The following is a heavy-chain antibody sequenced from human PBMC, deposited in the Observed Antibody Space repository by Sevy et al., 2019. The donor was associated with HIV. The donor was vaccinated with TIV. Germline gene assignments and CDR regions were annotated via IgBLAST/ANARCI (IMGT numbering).Heavy chain of an antibody. Sequence: GGSLRLSCTASGFTFGDYWMNWVRQAPGKGLEWVGNIKEDGSETYYVDSVKGRFTISSDNAKNSLYLKMNSLRAEDTAVYYCAKGVDSWGQGTLVTVSS. V-gene: IGHV3-7*01. D-gene: IGHD6-13*01. CDR2: IKEDGSET. CDR1: GFTFGDYW. J-gene: IGHJ4*02. CDR3: AKGVDS.